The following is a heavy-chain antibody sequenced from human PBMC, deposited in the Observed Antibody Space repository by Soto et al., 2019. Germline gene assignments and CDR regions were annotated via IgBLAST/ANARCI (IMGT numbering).Heavy chain of an antibody. V-gene: IGHV3-21*01. J-gene: IGHJ6*02. CDR2: ISSSSSNK. Sequence: GGSLRLSCAASGFTFSSYSMHWVRQAPGKGLEWVSSISSSSSNKYYADSVKGRFTISRDNSKNTLYLQMNSLRAEDTAVYYCARDWAYSSSWYSGYPYYYYGMDVWGQGTTVTVSS. D-gene: IGHD6-13*01. CDR3: ARDWAYSSSWYSGYPYYYYGMDV. CDR1: GFTFSSYS.